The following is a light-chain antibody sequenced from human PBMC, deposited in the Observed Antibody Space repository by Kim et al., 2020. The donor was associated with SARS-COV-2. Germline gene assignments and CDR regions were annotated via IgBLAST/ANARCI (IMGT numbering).Light chain of an antibody. CDR3: QQFSKWPLT. J-gene: IGKJ4*01. CDR1: QTVDRN. CDR2: RAS. Sequence: ELVMTQSPSPLSVSPGERVTLSCRASQTVDRNLAWYQQKGGQPPRLLIYRASTRATDIPDRFSGSGSGTEFTLTIHSLRSEDSGNYYCQQFSKWPLTCGGGTKVDIK. V-gene: IGKV3-15*01.